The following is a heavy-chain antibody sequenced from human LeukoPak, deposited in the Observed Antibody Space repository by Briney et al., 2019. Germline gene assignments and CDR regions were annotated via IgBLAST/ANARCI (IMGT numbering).Heavy chain of an antibody. D-gene: IGHD3-16*01. CDR1: GGANSSYY. Sequence: SETLSLTCTVSGGANSSYYWRWSRQSAGKGLEWIGRIYTSGSTNYNPSLKSRVTMSVDTSKNQFSLRLSSVTAADTAVYYCAKAPRGGDAFDIWGQGTMVTVSS. CDR3: AKAPRGGDAFDI. CDR2: IYTSGST. J-gene: IGHJ3*02. V-gene: IGHV4-4*07.